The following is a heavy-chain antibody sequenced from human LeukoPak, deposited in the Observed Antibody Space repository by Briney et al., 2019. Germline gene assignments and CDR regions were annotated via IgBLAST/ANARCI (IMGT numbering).Heavy chain of an antibody. Sequence: SETLSLTCAVSGGSISSGGYSWSWIRQPPGKGLEWIGYIYHSGSTYYNPSLKSRVTISVDRSKNQFSLKLSSVTAADTAVYYCARSFMVRGHYGMDVWGQGTTVTVSS. J-gene: IGHJ6*02. CDR1: GGSISSGGYS. CDR2: IYHSGST. V-gene: IGHV4-30-2*01. D-gene: IGHD3-10*01. CDR3: ARSFMVRGHYGMDV.